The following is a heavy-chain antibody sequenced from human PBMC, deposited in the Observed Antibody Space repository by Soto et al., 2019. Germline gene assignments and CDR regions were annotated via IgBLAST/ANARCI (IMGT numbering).Heavy chain of an antibody. CDR1: GGSISSYY. CDR2: IYYSGST. CDR3: ARVKYSGYDIFDY. V-gene: IGHV4-59*01. J-gene: IGHJ4*02. D-gene: IGHD5-12*01. Sequence: PSETLSLTCTVSGGSISSYYWSWIRQPPGKGLEWIGYIYYSGSTNYNPSLKSRVTISVDTSKNQFSLKLSSVTAADTAVYYCARVKYSGYDIFDYWGQGTLVTVPQ.